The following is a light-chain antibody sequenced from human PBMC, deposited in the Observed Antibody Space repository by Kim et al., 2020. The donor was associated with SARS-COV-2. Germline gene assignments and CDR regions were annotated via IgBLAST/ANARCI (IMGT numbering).Light chain of an antibody. CDR3: QQYGSPPLT. CDR2: GAS. J-gene: IGKJ5*01. Sequence: EILLTQSPGTLSLSPGERATLSCRASQSVITNYLAWYQHIPGQAPRLLIYGASSRATGIPDRFSGSGSGTDFTLTINRLEPEDFALYYCQQYGSPPLTFGQGTRLEIK. CDR1: QSVITNY. V-gene: IGKV3-20*01.